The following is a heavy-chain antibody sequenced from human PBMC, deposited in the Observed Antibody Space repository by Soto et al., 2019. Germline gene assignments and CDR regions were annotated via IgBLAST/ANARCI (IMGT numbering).Heavy chain of an antibody. D-gene: IGHD1-26*01. CDR2: INPSGGST. Sequence: ASVKVSCKASGYTFTSYYMHWMRQAPGQGLEWMGIINPSGGSTRYAQKFQGRVTMTRDTSTSTVYMEVRSLRSEDTAVYYCARDVEGGSGSFEEYWGQGTLVTVSS. CDR1: GYTFTSYY. V-gene: IGHV1-46*01. J-gene: IGHJ4*02. CDR3: ARDVEGGSGSFEEY.